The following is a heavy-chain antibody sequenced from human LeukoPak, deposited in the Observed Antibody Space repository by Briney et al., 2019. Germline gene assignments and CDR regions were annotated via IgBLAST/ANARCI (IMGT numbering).Heavy chain of an antibody. CDR1: GYTFTGYY. V-gene: IGHV1-2*02. D-gene: IGHD1-26*01. Sequence: ASVKVSCKASGYTFTGYYMHWVRQAPGQGLEWMGWINPNSGGTNYAQKFQGRVTMTRDTSISTAYMELSRLRSDDTAVYYCARDPGGSYYRDLNCDYWGQGTLVTVSS. CDR3: ARDPGGSYYRDLNCDY. CDR2: INPNSGGT. J-gene: IGHJ4*02.